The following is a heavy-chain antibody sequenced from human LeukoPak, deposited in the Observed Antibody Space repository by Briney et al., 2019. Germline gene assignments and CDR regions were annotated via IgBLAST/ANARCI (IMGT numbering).Heavy chain of an antibody. Sequence: SETLSLTCTVSGGSISGYYWSWIRQPAGKGLEWIGRIYTSGSTNYNPSLKSRVTMSVDTSKNQFSLKLSSVTAADTAVYYCAREYDSSGYYSFDYWGQGTLVTVSS. CDR1: GGSISGYY. V-gene: IGHV4-4*07. CDR3: AREYDSSGYYSFDY. CDR2: IYTSGST. D-gene: IGHD3-22*01. J-gene: IGHJ4*02.